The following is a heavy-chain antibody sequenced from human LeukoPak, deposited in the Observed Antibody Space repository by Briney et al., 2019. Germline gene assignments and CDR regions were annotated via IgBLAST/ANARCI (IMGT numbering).Heavy chain of an antibody. V-gene: IGHV4-30-4*08. CDR1: GGSISSGDYY. J-gene: IGHJ6*03. CDR2: IYYSGSA. Sequence: SQTLSLTCSVPGGSISSGDYYWSWIRQPLGKGLEWIAYIYYSGSAEYNLSLQSRATTSVDTSKNQFFLKLRSVTAADTAVYYCARRQYYYGSGSMDVWGKGTMVTISS. CDR3: ARRQYYYGSGSMDV. D-gene: IGHD3-10*01.